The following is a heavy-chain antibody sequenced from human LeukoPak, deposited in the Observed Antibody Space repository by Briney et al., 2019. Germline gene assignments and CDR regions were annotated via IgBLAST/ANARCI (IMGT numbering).Heavy chain of an antibody. D-gene: IGHD3-22*01. J-gene: IGHJ4*02. CDR1: VYCFRKDA. CDR2: ICGVDVST. CDR3: AQEPGHYYDSSGYYPFAY. V-gene: IGHV3-23*01. Sequence: GGSLRLSCVPSVYCFRKDAMCWVREAPERGVWWVSRICGVDVSTYSADTVKGRFTISRDNSKNTLFMQMKSLRAEDTALYYCAQEPGHYYDSSGYYPFAYWGQGALVTVSS.